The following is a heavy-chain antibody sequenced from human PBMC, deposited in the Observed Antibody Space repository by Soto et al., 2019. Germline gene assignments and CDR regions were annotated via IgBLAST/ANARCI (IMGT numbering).Heavy chain of an antibody. CDR2: IHNSGST. D-gene: IGHD3-10*01. CDR1: GGSITSYY. CDR3: ARRWSGTDY. Sequence: QVQLQESGPGLLKPSETLSLTCTVSGGSITSYYWSWIRQPPGKGLEWIGYIHNSGSTSYNPSLQSRVTISADVSKNQFALDLRSVTAADTAVYYCARRWSGTDYWGHGTLVTVSS. J-gene: IGHJ4*01. V-gene: IGHV4-59*01.